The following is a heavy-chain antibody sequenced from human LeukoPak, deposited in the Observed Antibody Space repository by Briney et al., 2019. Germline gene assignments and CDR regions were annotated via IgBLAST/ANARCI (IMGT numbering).Heavy chain of an antibody. J-gene: IGHJ4*02. Sequence: SETLSLTCAVYGGSFSGYYWSWIRQPPGKGLEWIGEINHSGSTNYNPSLKSRVTKSVDTSKNQFSLKLSSVTAADTAVYYCARALEYSTFDYWGQGTLVTVSS. CDR2: INHSGST. V-gene: IGHV4-34*01. D-gene: IGHD6-6*01. CDR1: GGSFSGYY. CDR3: ARALEYSTFDY.